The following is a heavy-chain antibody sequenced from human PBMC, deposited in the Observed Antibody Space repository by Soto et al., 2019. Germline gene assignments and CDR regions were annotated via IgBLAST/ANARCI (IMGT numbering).Heavy chain of an antibody. Sequence: XATLSLTYTVCGGSISSYYWTWIRQPPGKGLEWIGYIYYSGSTKYNPSLRSRATISVGTSKNQLSLKLTSVTAADTATYYCATIKGAYSYGEGFDPCGQGTLVTVPS. D-gene: IGHD5-18*01. CDR2: IYYSGST. V-gene: IGHV4-59*03. CDR1: GGSISSYY. J-gene: IGHJ5*02. CDR3: ATIKGAYSYGEGFDP.